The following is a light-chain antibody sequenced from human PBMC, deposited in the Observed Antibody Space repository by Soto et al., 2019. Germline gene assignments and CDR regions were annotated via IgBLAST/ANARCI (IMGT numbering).Light chain of an antibody. J-gene: IGLJ3*02. CDR1: SSDVGGYNY. V-gene: IGLV2-11*01. CDR2: DVS. Sequence: QSALTQPRSVSGSPGQSVTLSCTGTSSDVGGYNYVSWYQQHPGKAPKLMIYDVSKRPSVVPDRFSGSKSGNTASLTISGLQAEDEADYYCCSYAGSYSWVFGGGTKVTVL. CDR3: CSYAGSYSWV.